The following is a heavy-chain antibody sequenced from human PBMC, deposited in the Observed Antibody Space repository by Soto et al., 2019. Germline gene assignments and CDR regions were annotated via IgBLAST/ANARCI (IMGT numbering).Heavy chain of an antibody. Sequence: PSETLSLTCTVSGGSISSGDYYWSWIRQPPGKGLEWIGYIYYSGSTYYNPSLKSRVTISVDTSKNQFSLKLSSVTAEDTAVYYCARTGPWTGGFYYFDYWGQGTLVTVSS. V-gene: IGHV4-30-4*01. CDR1: GGSISSGDYY. CDR2: IYYSGST. J-gene: IGHJ4*02. D-gene: IGHD2-8*02. CDR3: ARTGPWTGGFYYFDY.